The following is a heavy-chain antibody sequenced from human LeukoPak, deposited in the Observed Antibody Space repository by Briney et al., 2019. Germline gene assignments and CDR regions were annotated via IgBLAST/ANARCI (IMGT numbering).Heavy chain of an antibody. CDR3: ARDQDSSGYYYGFDP. D-gene: IGHD3-22*01. Sequence: PSETLSLTCTVSGGSISSYYWSWIRQPPGKGLEWIGYIYYSGSTNYNPSLKSRVTISVDTSKNQFSLKLSSVTAADTAVYYCARDQDSSGYYYGFDPWSQGTLVTVSS. CDR2: IYYSGST. CDR1: GGSISSYY. J-gene: IGHJ5*02. V-gene: IGHV4-59*01.